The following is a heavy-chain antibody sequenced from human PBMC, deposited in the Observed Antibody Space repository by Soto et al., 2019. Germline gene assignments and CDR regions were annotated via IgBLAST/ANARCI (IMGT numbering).Heavy chain of an antibody. CDR1: GFTFSSYA. J-gene: IGHJ5*02. D-gene: IGHD2-15*01. CDR3: VKTPRYCSGSSCHSDWFDP. Sequence: GGSLRLSCAASGFTFSSYAMSWVRQAPGKGLEWVSAISGSGGNTYYADSVKGRCTISRDNSKNTLYLQLNSLSAEDTAVYYCVKTPRYCSGSSCHSDWFDPWGQGTQVTVSS. V-gene: IGHV3-23*01. CDR2: ISGSGGNT.